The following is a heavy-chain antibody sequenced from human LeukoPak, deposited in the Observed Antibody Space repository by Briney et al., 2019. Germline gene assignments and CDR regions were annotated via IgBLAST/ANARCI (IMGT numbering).Heavy chain of an antibody. D-gene: IGHD3-16*01. Sequence: ASVKVSCKASGGTFSSYAISWVRQAPGQGLEWMGRIIPILGIANYAQKFQGRVTITADKSTSTAYMELSSLRSEDTAVYYCATLPPPGDPRGSWFDPWGQGTLVTVSS. CDR3: ATLPPPGDPRGSWFDP. CDR1: GGTFSSYA. CDR2: IIPILGIA. J-gene: IGHJ5*02. V-gene: IGHV1-69*04.